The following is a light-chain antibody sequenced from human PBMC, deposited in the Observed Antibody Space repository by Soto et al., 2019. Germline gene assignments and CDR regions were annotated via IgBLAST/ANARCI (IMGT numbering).Light chain of an antibody. CDR2: DVS. J-gene: IGKJ3*01. CDR1: QSVFGY. V-gene: IGKV3-11*01. Sequence: EIVLTQSPATLSLSPGERATLSCRASQSVFGYLAWYQQKPGQAPRLLMYDVSNRATGIPARFSGSGSGTDFTLTISSLEPEDFAVYYCQQRSRWPPFTFGPGTRVDIK. CDR3: QQRSRWPPFT.